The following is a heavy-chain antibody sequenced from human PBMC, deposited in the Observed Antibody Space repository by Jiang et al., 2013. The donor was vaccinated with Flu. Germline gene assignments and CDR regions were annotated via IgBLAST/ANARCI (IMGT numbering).Heavy chain of an antibody. CDR1: GFSLSTSGMC. Sequence: KPTQTLTLTCTFSGFSLSTSGMCVSWIRQPPGKALEWLALIDWDDDKYYSTSLKTRLTISKDTSKNXVVLTMTNMDPVDTATYYCARISSGYYQYYFDYWGQGTLVTVSS. V-gene: IGHV2-70*01. CDR2: IDWDDDK. J-gene: IGHJ4*02. CDR3: ARISSGYYQYYFDY. D-gene: IGHD3-22*01.